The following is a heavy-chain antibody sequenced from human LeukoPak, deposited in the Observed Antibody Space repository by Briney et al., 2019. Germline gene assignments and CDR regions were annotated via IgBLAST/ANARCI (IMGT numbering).Heavy chain of an antibody. D-gene: IGHD6-25*01. CDR1: GGTFSSYA. CDR2: IIPIFGTA. J-gene: IGHJ6*03. V-gene: IGHV1-69*06. CDR3: ARDSSGGDYYYYYYMDV. Sequence: SVKVSCKASGGTFSSYAISWVRQAPGQGLEWMGGIIPIFGTANYAQKFQGRVTITADKSTSTAYMELSSLRSEDTAVYYCARDSSGGDYYYYYYMDVWGKGTTVTVSS.